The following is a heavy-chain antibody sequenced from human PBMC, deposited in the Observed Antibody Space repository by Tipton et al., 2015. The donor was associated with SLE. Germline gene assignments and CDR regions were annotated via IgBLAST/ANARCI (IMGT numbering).Heavy chain of an antibody. D-gene: IGHD6-13*01. Sequence: TLSLTCTVSGDSINNDNYSWSWIRQPAGKGLEWIGYIYYSGSTNYNPSLKSRVTISVDTSKNQFSLKLSSVTAADTAVYYCARIYAAGDYYYGMDVWGQGTTVTVSS. CDR3: ARIYAAGDYYYGMDV. CDR2: IYYSGST. V-gene: IGHV4-61*10. J-gene: IGHJ6*02. CDR1: GDSINNDNYS.